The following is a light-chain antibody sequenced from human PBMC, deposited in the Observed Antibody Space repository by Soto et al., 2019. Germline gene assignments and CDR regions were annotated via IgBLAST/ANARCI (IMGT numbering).Light chain of an antibody. J-gene: IGKJ1*01. CDR3: QQYYGSPPRT. Sequence: DIVMTQSPDSLAVSLGERATINCKSSQSVLYSSNNKNYLAWYQQKPGQPPKLLISWASTRESGVPDRFCGSGSGTDFTLTISSLQAEDVAVYYCQQYYGSPPRTFGQGTKVEIK. CDR1: QSVLYSSNNKNY. V-gene: IGKV4-1*01. CDR2: WAS.